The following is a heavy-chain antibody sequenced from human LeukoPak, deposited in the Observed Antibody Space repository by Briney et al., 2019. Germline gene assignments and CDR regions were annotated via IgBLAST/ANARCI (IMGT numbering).Heavy chain of an antibody. D-gene: IGHD2-2*01. CDR3: ARDRGVPAFERYLDY. Sequence: SETLSLTCAVSGGSFSGFYWSWIRQPPGKGLEWIGEIHHSGSTNYNPSPKSRVTISVDTSRNQFSLNLSSVTAADTAVYYCARDRGVPAFERYLDYWGQGTLVTVSS. CDR1: GGSFSGFY. CDR2: IHHSGST. V-gene: IGHV4-34*01. J-gene: IGHJ4*02.